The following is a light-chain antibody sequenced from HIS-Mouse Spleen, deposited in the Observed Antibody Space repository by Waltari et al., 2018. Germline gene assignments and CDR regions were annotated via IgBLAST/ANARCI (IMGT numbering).Light chain of an antibody. V-gene: IGKV1-33*01. CDR2: DAS. Sequence: DIQMTQSPSSLSASVGDRVTITCQASQDISNYLNWYQQKPGKAPKLLIYDASNLETGVPSMFSGSGSGTDFTFTISSLQPEDIATYYCQQYDNLLTFGGGTKVEIK. J-gene: IGKJ4*01. CDR1: QDISNY. CDR3: QQYDNLLT.